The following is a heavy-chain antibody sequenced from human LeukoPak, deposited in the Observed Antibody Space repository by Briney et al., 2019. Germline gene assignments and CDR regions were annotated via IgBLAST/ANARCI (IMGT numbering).Heavy chain of an antibody. CDR2: IIPIFGTA. Sequence: APVKVSCKASGGTFSSYAISWVRQAPGQGLEWMGGIIPIFGTANYAQKFQGRVTITTDESTSTAYMELSSLRSEDTAVYYCASIGGGATPTFDYWGQGTLVTVSS. V-gene: IGHV1-69*05. D-gene: IGHD1-26*01. CDR3: ASIGGGATPTFDY. CDR1: GGTFSSYA. J-gene: IGHJ4*02.